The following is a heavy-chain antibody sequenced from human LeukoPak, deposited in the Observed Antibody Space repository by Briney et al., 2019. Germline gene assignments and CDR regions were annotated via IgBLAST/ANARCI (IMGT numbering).Heavy chain of an antibody. CDR3: ARGFNSFDY. CDR2: IWYDGSNK. D-gene: IGHD3-10*01. J-gene: IGHJ4*02. Sequence: PGRSLRLSCAASGFTFSNYVMHWVRQAPGKGLEWVAVIWYDGSNKYYADSVKGRFTISRDNSKNTLDLQKNSLRAEDTAVYHCARGFNSFDYWGQGTLVTISS. V-gene: IGHV3-33*01. CDR1: GFTFSNYV.